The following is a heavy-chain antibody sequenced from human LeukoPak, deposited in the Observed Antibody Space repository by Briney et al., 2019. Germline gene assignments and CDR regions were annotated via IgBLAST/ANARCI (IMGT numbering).Heavy chain of an antibody. D-gene: IGHD1-26*01. V-gene: IGHV3-11*06. CDR3: ARGAVSEFDY. CDR1: GFTFSDYY. Sequence: GGSLRLSCAASGFTFSDYYMSWIRQAPGKGLEWVSCISSSSSYTNYADSVKGRFTISRDNAKNSLYLQMNSLRAEDTAVYYCARGAVSEFDYWGQGTLVTVSS. J-gene: IGHJ4*02. CDR2: ISSSSSYT.